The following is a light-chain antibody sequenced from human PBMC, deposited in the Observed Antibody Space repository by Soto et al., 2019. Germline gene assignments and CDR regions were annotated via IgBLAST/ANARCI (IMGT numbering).Light chain of an antibody. CDR2: EGS. Sequence: QSALTQPASVSGSPGQSITFSCTGTSNDVGSYNLVSWYQQYPGKTPKLIIYEGSKRPSGVSNRFSGSKSGTTASLTISGLQAEDEADYYCCSYAGGSGFVFGGGTKLTVL. CDR3: CSYAGGSGFV. J-gene: IGLJ2*01. CDR1: SNDVGSYNL. V-gene: IGLV2-23*03.